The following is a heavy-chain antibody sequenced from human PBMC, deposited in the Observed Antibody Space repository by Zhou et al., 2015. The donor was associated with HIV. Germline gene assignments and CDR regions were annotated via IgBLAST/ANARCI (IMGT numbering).Heavy chain of an antibody. J-gene: IGHJ3*02. D-gene: IGHD2-21*02. CDR1: GGTFSSFD. Sequence: QVQLVQSGAEVKKPGSSVKVSCKASGGTFSSFDISWVRQAPGQGLEWMGGVIPIFGTAKYAQKFQGRVTITADRSTSTAYMQLSSLRSEDAAIYYCARSGGDYDYAFDIWGQGTKVVVSS. CDR2: VIPIFGTA. V-gene: IGHV1-69*06. CDR3: ARSGGDYDYAFDI.